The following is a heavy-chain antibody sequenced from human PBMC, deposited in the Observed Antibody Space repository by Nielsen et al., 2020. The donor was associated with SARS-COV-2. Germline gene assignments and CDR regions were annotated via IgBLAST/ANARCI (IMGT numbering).Heavy chain of an antibody. Sequence: GESLKISCAASGFTFSSYAMSWVRQAPGKGLEWVSVIYSGDSSTYYADSVKGRFTISRDNSKNTLYLQMNSLRAEDTAVYYCAKEGVFRGQGTLVTVSS. D-gene: IGHD6-13*01. V-gene: IGHV3-23*03. J-gene: IGHJ4*02. CDR1: GFTFSSYA. CDR2: IYSGDSST. CDR3: AKEGVF.